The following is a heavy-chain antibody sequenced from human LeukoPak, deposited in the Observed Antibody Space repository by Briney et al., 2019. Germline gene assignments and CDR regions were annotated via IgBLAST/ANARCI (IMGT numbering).Heavy chain of an antibody. V-gene: IGHV3-48*02. J-gene: IGHJ4*02. CDR1: GFTVSSYS. CDR2: ISSGSLTI. Sequence: PGGSLRLSCEASGFTVSSYSMNWVRQAPGKGLEWLSYISSGSLTIHYADSVKGRFTTSRDNAKNSLYLQLNSLTDEDTAVYYCARSIRHTKWSYNIDYWGQGTLVTVSS. CDR3: ARSIRHTKWSYNIDY. D-gene: IGHD3-10*01.